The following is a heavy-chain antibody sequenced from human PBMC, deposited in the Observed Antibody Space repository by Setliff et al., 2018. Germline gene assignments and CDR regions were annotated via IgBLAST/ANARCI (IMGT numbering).Heavy chain of an antibody. Sequence: ASVKVSCKASGGTFSSYAISWVRQAPGQGLEWMGGIIPIFGTANYAQKFQGRVTITADESTSTAYMELSSLRSEDTAVYYCAREDGTYYNFWSGPHYYYYGMDVWGQGTTVTVSS. CDR2: IIPIFGTA. V-gene: IGHV1-69*13. CDR1: GGTFSSYA. J-gene: IGHJ6*02. CDR3: AREDGTYYNFWSGPHYYYYGMDV. D-gene: IGHD3-3*01.